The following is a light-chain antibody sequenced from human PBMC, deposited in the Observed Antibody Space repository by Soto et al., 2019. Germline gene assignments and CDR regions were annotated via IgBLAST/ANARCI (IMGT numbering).Light chain of an antibody. Sequence: QSVLTQPPSASGTPGQRVTISCSGSSSNIGSNTVNWYQQLPGTAPKLLIYSNNQRPSGVPDRFSGSKSGTSASLAISGLQSEDEADYYGAAWDDGLSGQVFGTGTKLTVL. J-gene: IGLJ1*01. CDR1: SSNIGSNT. CDR2: SNN. V-gene: IGLV1-44*01. CDR3: AAWDDGLSGQV.